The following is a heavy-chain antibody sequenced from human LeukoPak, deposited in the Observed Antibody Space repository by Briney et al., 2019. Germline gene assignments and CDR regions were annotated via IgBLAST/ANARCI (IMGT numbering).Heavy chain of an antibody. V-gene: IGHV4-38-2*02. D-gene: IGHD3-9*01. CDR2: IYHGGST. CDR3: ARVAERTWLPYDAAFDI. Sequence: PSQTLSLTCTVPGYSISGGYYWGWLRQPPGKGLEWIGTIYHGGSTYYNPSLESRVTISLDTSKNHFFLNLTSVTAADTAMYYCARVAERTWLPYDAAFDIWGLGTMVTVSS. CDR1: GYSISGGYY. J-gene: IGHJ3*02.